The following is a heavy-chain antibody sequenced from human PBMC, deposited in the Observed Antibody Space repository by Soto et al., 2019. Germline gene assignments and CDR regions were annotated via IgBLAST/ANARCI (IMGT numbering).Heavy chain of an antibody. CDR3: ARGPRVYSSSWNYFDY. CDR1: GGSIYSSSSY. V-gene: IGHV4-39*01. CDR2: IYYSGTS. Sequence: SETLSLTCTVSGGSIYSSSSYWAWIRQPPGKGLEWIGSIYYSGTSYSNPSLRSRISMSVDTSKNQFSLKLNSATAADTAVYYCARGPRVYSSSWNYFDYWGQGTLVTVSS. J-gene: IGHJ4*02. D-gene: IGHD6-13*01.